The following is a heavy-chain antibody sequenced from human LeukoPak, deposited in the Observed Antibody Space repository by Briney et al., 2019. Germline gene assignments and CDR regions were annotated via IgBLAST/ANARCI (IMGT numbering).Heavy chain of an antibody. Sequence: GASVKVSCKVSGYTLTELSMHWVRQAPGKGLEWMGGFDPEDGETIYAQKFQGRVTMTEDTSTDTAYMELSSLRSDDTAVYYCARRYFDWSPPRWFDPWGQGTLVTVSS. D-gene: IGHD3-9*01. CDR3: ARRYFDWSPPRWFDP. CDR2: FDPEDGET. CDR1: GYTLTELS. V-gene: IGHV1-24*01. J-gene: IGHJ5*02.